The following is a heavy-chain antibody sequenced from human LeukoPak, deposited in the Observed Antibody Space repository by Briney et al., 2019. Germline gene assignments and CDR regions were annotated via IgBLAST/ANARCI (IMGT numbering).Heavy chain of an antibody. D-gene: IGHD5-24*01. CDR2: LSFNGVNA. CDR1: GFSFSNYG. V-gene: IGHV3-30*18. CDR3: AKDRVGPGSYNYIMDV. Sequence: PGGSLTLSCAASGFSFSNYGMHWVRQAPGMGLEWVAVLSFNGVNAYYADSVGGRLTVFRENSRNYLQMNSLRAEDTAVYFCAKDRVGPGSYNYIMDVWGQGTTVTVSS. J-gene: IGHJ6*02.